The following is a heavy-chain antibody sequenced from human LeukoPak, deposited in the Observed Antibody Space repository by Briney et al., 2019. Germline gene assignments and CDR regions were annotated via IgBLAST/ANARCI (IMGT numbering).Heavy chain of an antibody. V-gene: IGHV1-3*04. CDR1: GYTFTSYA. D-gene: IGHD2-15*01. CDR2: INTGNGNT. Sequence: ASVKVSCKASGYTFTSYAIHWVRQAPGQRLEWMGWINTGNGNTRYSQKFQDRVTITRDTSASTAYMELSSLRSEDTAVYYCARDVIPAAWWYFDYWGQGSLVTVSS. J-gene: IGHJ4*02. CDR3: ARDVIPAAWWYFDY.